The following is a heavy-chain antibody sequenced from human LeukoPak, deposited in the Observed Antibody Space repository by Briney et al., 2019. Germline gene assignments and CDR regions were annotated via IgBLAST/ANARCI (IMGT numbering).Heavy chain of an antibody. D-gene: IGHD3-22*01. Sequence: GGSLRLSCAASGFTFSSYWMSWVRQAPGKGLEWVSVIFDGGATYYADSVKGRFSISRDNSANTLHLQMTSLRAEDTAVYYCARAPPYYYDSRGYHYERGNYYYGMDVWGQGTTVIVSS. CDR1: GFTFSSYW. CDR2: IFDGGAT. CDR3: ARAPPYYYDSRGYHYERGNYYYGMDV. J-gene: IGHJ6*02. V-gene: IGHV3-53*01.